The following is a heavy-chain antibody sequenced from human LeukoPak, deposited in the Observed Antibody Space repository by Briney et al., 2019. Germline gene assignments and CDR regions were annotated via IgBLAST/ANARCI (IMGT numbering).Heavy chain of an antibody. Sequence: GGSLRLSCVVSGFTFNRCWMNWVRQAPGKGLEWVAHINPDGRDTYYVDSVKGRFTISRDNAQNSMYLQMNSLRVEDMAVYYCTSWGDTTAEYFQRWGQGTLVTVSS. V-gene: IGHV3-7*01. CDR2: INPDGRDT. CDR1: GFTFNRCW. J-gene: IGHJ1*01. CDR3: TSWGDTTAEYFQR. D-gene: IGHD2-21*02.